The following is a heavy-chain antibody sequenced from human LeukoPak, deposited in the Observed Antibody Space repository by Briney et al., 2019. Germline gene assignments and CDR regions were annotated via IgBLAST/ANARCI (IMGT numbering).Heavy chain of an antibody. CDR1: GGSFSGYY. V-gene: IGHV4-34*01. J-gene: IGHJ4*02. D-gene: IGHD1-14*01. Sequence: SETLSLTCAVYGGSFSGYYWSWIRQPPGKGLEWIGEINRSGSTNYNPSLKSRVTISVDTSKNQFSLKLSSVTAADTAVYYCARDRTGSYWGQGTLVTVSS. CDR3: ARDRTGSY. CDR2: INRSGST.